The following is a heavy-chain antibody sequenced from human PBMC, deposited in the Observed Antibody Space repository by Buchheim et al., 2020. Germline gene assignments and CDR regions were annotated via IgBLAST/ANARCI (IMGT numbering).Heavy chain of an antibody. Sequence: EVQLLDSGGGLVQPGGSLRLSCAASGFTFSNYAMAWVRQAPGKGLEWVSSISDSSSNKYYGDSVMGRFNISRDNSRKTLDLHMSSLRAEDTAVYYCAKGTACCCYTHFDSWGQGTL. J-gene: IGHJ4*02. CDR2: ISDSSSNK. CDR3: AKGTACCCYTHFDS. D-gene: IGHD2-2*02. CDR1: GFTFSNYA. V-gene: IGHV3-23*01.